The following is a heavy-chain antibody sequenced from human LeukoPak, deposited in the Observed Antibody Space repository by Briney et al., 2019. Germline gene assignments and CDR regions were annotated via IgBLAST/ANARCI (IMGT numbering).Heavy chain of an antibody. D-gene: IGHD6-13*01. CDR2: IIPIFGTS. CDR3: ARDLLGPYTSTWPYDYHGMDV. CDR1: GDTFSNYS. V-gene: IGHV1-69*06. Sequence: SVKVSCKLSGDTFSNYSISWVRQAPGQGLEWVGGIIPIFGTSNYAQKFHGRVTIIADTSTNTAYMELISLRSEDTAVYYCARDLLGPYTSTWPYDYHGMDVWGKGTTVTVSS. J-gene: IGHJ6*04.